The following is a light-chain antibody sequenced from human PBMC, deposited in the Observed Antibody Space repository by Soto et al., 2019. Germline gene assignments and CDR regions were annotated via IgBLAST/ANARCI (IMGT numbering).Light chain of an antibody. CDR3: QQANSFPWT. V-gene: IGKV1D-12*01. Sequence: DIQMTQSPSSVSASVGDRVTITCRASQDISGWLAWFQQKPGKAPNLLIYAASILQSGVPSRFSGSGSGTDFTLTITYLQPEDFATYYRQQANSFPWTFGQGTKVEL. CDR2: AAS. CDR1: QDISGW. J-gene: IGKJ1*01.